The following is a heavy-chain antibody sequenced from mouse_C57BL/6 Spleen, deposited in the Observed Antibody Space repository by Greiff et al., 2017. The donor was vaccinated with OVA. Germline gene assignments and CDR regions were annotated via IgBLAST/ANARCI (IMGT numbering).Heavy chain of an antibody. CDR1: GYTFTDYY. CDR3: ARGGLRRCFDY. D-gene: IGHD2-2*01. Sequence: VQLQQSGPELVKPGASVKISCKASGYTFTDYYMNWVKQSHGKSLEWIGDINPNNGGTSYNQKFKGKATLTVDKSSSTAYMELRSLTSEDSAVYYCARGGLRRCFDYWGQGTTLTVSS. CDR2: INPNNGGT. V-gene: IGHV1-26*01. J-gene: IGHJ2*01.